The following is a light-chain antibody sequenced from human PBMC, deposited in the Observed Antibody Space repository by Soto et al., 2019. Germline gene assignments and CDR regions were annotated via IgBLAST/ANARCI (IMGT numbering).Light chain of an antibody. CDR1: SGSVSSNYH. Sequence: QTVVTQEPSFSVSPGGTVTLTCGLTSGSVSSNYHPSWYQQTPGQPPRTLIYGTNIRSVGVPDRFSGSILGNKAALTITGAQADDDSDYYCVLALGSGIWMLGGGTKLTVL. CDR3: VLALGSGIWM. V-gene: IGLV8-61*01. CDR2: GTN. J-gene: IGLJ3*02.